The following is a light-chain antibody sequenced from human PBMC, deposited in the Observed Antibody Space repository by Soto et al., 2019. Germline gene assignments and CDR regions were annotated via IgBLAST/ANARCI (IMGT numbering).Light chain of an antibody. CDR1: QDISNY. Sequence: DIQMTQSPSSLSASVGDRVTITCQASQDISNYLNWFQQKPGKAPNLLIHDASDLDTGVPSRFSGSGSGTHFTFTINSLQPEDVATYYCQQFDNPPFTFGPGTKVEIK. V-gene: IGKV1-33*01. CDR3: QQFDNPPFT. CDR2: DAS. J-gene: IGKJ3*01.